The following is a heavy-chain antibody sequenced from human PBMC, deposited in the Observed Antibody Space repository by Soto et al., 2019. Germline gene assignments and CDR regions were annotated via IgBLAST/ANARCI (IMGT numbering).Heavy chain of an antibody. CDR2: IIPVFNAA. V-gene: IGHV1-69*06. CDR3: ARIETLTYHITRGTDLDF. CDR1: GGTFGSHT. D-gene: IGHD3-10*01. Sequence: QVQLVQSGAEVKKPGSSVRVSCKVSGGTFGSHTFTWVRQAPGQGLEWMGEIIPVFNAANYAQRFQDRVTITEDRSATTVYLELSRLTSADTSTYYRARIETLTYHITRGTDLDFWGQGTLVIVSS. J-gene: IGHJ4*02.